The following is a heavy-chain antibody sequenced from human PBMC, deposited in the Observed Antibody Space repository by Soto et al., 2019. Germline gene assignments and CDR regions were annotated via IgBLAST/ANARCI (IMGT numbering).Heavy chain of an antibody. V-gene: IGHV4-38-2*01. CDR1: GYVITNGYH. D-gene: IGHD2-2*01. CDR2: ISHSGDT. CDR3: TRIYCTTTSCFINGMDV. J-gene: IGHJ6*02. Sequence: SATLSLTCAVSGYVITNGYHWGWIRHPPWKELEWIGTISHSGDTYYNPSLKSRVTISIDTAKNHLSLILSSVTAADTATYYCTRIYCTTTSCFINGMDVWGQGTTVTVSS.